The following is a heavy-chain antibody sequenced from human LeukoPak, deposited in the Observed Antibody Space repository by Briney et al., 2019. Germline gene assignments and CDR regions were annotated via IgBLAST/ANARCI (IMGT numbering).Heavy chain of an antibody. D-gene: IGHD5-18*01. Sequence: SETLSLTCTVSGGSISSYYWSWIRQPPGKGLEWIGYIYYSGSTNYNPSRKSRVTISVDTSKNQFSLKLSSVTAADTAVYYCARVVDTAMVPIYFDYWGQGTLVTVSS. V-gene: IGHV4-59*01. J-gene: IGHJ4*02. CDR3: ARVVDTAMVPIYFDY. CDR2: IYYSGST. CDR1: GGSISSYY.